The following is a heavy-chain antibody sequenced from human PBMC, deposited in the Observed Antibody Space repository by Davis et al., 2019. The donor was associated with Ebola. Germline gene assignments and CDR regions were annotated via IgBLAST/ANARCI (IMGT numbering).Heavy chain of an antibody. Sequence: GESLKISCAASGFTFSSYAMSWVRQAPGKGLEWVAVISYDGSNKYYADSVKGRFTISRDNSKNTLYLQMNSLRAEDTAVYYCARGRGIADFTWGQGTLVTVSS. V-gene: IGHV3-30-3*01. CDR2: ISYDGSNK. J-gene: IGHJ5*02. D-gene: IGHD6-13*01. CDR1: GFTFSSYA. CDR3: ARGRGIADFT.